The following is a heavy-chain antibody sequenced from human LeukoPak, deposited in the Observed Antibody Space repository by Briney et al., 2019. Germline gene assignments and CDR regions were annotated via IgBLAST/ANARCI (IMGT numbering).Heavy chain of an antibody. D-gene: IGHD2-2*01. CDR1: GGSISSSSYY. Sequence: SETLSLTCTVSGGSISSSSYYWGWIRQPPGKGLEWIGGIYYSGSTYYNPSLKSRVTISVDTSKNQFSLKLSSVTAADTAVYYCAKIWRGKYQLPRYFDYWGQGTLVTVSS. J-gene: IGHJ4*02. CDR2: IYYSGST. CDR3: AKIWRGKYQLPRYFDY. V-gene: IGHV4-39*01.